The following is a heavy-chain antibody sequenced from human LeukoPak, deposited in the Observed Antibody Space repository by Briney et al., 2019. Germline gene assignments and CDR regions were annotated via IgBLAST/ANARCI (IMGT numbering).Heavy chain of an antibody. CDR3: VRDRAYSFDY. CDR1: GSTFSGYA. CDR2: ISSSSNII. D-gene: IGHD2-21*01. Sequence: GGCLRLSCAASGSTFSGYAMNWVRQAPGKGLEWVSHIYISSSSNIISYADSVKGRFTISRDNAQNSLYLQMNGLRDEDTAVYYCVRDRAYSFDYWGQGILVTVSS. V-gene: IGHV3-48*02. J-gene: IGHJ4*02.